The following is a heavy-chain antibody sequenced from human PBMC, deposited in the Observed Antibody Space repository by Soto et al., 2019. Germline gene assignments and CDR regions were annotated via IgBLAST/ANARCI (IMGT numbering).Heavy chain of an antibody. J-gene: IGHJ4*02. V-gene: IGHV4-34*01. CDR2: INHSGST. Sequence: PSATLSLTCAVYGGSFSGYYWSWIRQPPGKGLEWIGEINHSGSTNYNPSLKSRVTISVDTSKNQFSLKLSSVTAADTAVYYCARGGNYDFWSGPRYYFDYWGQGTLVTVSS. D-gene: IGHD3-3*01. CDR3: ARGGNYDFWSGPRYYFDY. CDR1: GGSFSGYY.